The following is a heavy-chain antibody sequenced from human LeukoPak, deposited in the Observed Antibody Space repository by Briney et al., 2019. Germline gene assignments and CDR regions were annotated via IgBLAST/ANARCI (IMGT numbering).Heavy chain of an antibody. CDR1: GFTFSSYW. D-gene: IGHD6-13*01. CDR3: ASGYRTWAAAGTCDI. Sequence: GGSLRLSCAASGFTFSSYWMSWVRQAPGKGLEWVANIKQDGSEKYYVDSVKGRFTISRDNAKNSLYPQMNSLRAEDTAVYYCASGYRTWAAAGTCDIWGQGTMVTVSS. J-gene: IGHJ3*02. CDR2: IKQDGSEK. V-gene: IGHV3-7*01.